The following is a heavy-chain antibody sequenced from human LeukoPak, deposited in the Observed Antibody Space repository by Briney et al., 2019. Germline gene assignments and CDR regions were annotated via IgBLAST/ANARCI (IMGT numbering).Heavy chain of an antibody. CDR2: IHSGGTT. Sequence: GGSLRLSCAASGFTVSNNYISWVRQAPGKGLEWVSVIHSGGTTNYADSVQGRFTISRDNSKTTVYLHMNSLRAEDTAVYYCARDSDSGYGPFASWGQGTLVTVSS. D-gene: IGHD5-12*01. J-gene: IGHJ4*02. CDR1: GFTVSNNY. CDR3: ARDSDSGYGPFAS. V-gene: IGHV3-53*01.